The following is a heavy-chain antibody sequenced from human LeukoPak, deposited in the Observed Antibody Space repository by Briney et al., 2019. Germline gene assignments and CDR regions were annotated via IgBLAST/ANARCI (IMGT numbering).Heavy chain of an antibody. Sequence: SETLSLTCTVSSGSISTSNYYWGWVRQPPGKALEWIGNIFYSGSTYYSPSLKSRVTISLDTSRNQFSLKLNSVTAADTAVYYCARYYDSSGALDVWGKGTTVTISS. D-gene: IGHD3-22*01. J-gene: IGHJ6*04. CDR2: IFYSGST. V-gene: IGHV4-39*07. CDR1: SGSISTSNYY. CDR3: ARYYDSSGALDV.